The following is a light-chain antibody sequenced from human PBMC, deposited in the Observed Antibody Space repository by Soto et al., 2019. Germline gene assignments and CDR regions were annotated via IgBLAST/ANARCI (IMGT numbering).Light chain of an antibody. Sequence: EIVMTQSPATLSVSPGESATLSCRASQSISSELAWYQQKPGQPPRLLIYGASTRATGVPARFTGSGSGSDFTLTISGLQSEDFAVYYCQQGHNWPLPFGQGTRLE. V-gene: IGKV3-15*01. CDR2: GAS. J-gene: IGKJ2*01. CDR1: QSISSE. CDR3: QQGHNWPLP.